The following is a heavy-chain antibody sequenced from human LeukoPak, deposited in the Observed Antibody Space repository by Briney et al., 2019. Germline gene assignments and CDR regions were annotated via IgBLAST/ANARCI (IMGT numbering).Heavy chain of an antibody. CDR2: ISGYNEKT. CDR3: ARDPGSFLSGSGWLNWFEP. CDR1: GYTFTRYG. J-gene: IGHJ5*02. V-gene: IGHV1-18*01. Sequence: ASVTVSCKASGYTFTRYGIDWVRQAPGQGLEWMGWISGYNEKTSYAQKFQGRVTMTTDTSTSTAYMELRRLRSDDTAVYYCARDPGSFLSGSGWLNWFEPWGQGTLVTVSS. D-gene: IGHD6-19*01.